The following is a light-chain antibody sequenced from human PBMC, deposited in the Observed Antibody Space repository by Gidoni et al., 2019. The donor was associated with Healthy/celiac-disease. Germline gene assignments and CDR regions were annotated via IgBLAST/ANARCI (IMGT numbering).Light chain of an antibody. Sequence: IQMPQSPSSLSPSVGDRFTITCRASQTITSYLNWYQQNPGKAPKLLIYTEASLQSGGPSRFSGSGAGTDFNLTISSLQPEDFVTYYCQQSYSTPSWTFGQGTKVEIK. J-gene: IGKJ1*01. CDR2: TEA. V-gene: IGKV1-39*01. CDR1: QTITSY. CDR3: QQSYSTPSWT.